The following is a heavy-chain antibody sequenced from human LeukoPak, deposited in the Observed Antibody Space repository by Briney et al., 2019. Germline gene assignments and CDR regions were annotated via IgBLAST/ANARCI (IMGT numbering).Heavy chain of an antibody. J-gene: IGHJ3*02. CDR3: ARDYSPLLRYLDPWAFDI. Sequence: GGSLRLSRAASVFTFSSYAMTCVRQAPGRGLEWVSAISCSGGSPYYADSVKGRFTISRDNSKNTLYLQMNSLRAEDTAVYYCARDYSPLLRYLDPWAFDIWGQGTMVTVSS. D-gene: IGHD3-9*01. CDR1: VFTFSSYA. V-gene: IGHV3-23*01. CDR2: ISCSGGSP.